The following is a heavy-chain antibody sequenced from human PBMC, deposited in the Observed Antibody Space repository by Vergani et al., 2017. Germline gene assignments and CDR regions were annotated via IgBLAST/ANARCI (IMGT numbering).Heavy chain of an antibody. J-gene: IGHJ5*02. CDR2: IYYSGST. Sequence: QVQLQESGPGLVKPSQTLSLTCTVSGGSISSGGYYWSWIRQHPGKGLEWVGYIYYSGSTYYNPYLKSRVTISVDTSKNQFSLKLSSVTAADTAVYYCARIRTTASGFRPWGQGTLVTVSS. D-gene: IGHD4-17*01. CDR1: GGSISSGGYY. CDR3: ARIRTTASGFRP. V-gene: IGHV4-31*03.